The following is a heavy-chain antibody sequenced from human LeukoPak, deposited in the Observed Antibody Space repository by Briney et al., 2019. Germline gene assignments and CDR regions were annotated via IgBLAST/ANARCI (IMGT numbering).Heavy chain of an antibody. Sequence: SQTLSLTCAISGDSVSGKSVAWNWIRQSPSRGLEWLGRTFYRSKWSSEYATSMKGRITINPDTSKNQFSLQLISVTPEDTAVCYCARGDGPIHGRYYFDYWGQGTLITVSS. CDR2: TFYRSKWSS. V-gene: IGHV6-1*01. D-gene: IGHD3-10*01. CDR3: ARGDGPIHGRYYFDY. J-gene: IGHJ4*02. CDR1: GDSVSGKSVA.